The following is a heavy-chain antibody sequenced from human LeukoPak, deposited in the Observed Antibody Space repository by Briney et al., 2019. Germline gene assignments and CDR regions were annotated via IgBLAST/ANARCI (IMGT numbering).Heavy chain of an antibody. CDR1: GFTFNDYA. J-gene: IGHJ4*02. V-gene: IGHV3-48*02. CDR3: ARAGVGARFEDF. D-gene: IGHD1-26*01. CDR2: ISSTSNPI. Sequence: GGSLRLSCAASGFTFNDYAMNWVRQAPGKGLEWLSYISSTSNPIYYADSVKGRFTISRDNAKNSLYLQMNSLRDEDTAVYYCARAGVGARFEDFWGQGTLVTVSS.